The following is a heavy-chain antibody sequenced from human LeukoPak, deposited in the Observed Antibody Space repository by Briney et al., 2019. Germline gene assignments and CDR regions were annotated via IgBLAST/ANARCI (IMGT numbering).Heavy chain of an antibody. Sequence: GGSLRLSRAASGFTFSDYWMVWVRQAPGKGLVGVSRIRSDGSSTSYADSVKGRFTISRDIAKNTLYLQMNSLRAEDTAVYYCARARITRANWFDPWGQGTLVTVSS. J-gene: IGHJ5*02. CDR1: GFTFSDYW. V-gene: IGHV3-74*01. CDR3: ARARITRANWFDP. CDR2: IRSDGSST. D-gene: IGHD2-2*01.